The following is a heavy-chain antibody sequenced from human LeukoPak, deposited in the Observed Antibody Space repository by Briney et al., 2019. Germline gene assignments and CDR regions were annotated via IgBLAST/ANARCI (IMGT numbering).Heavy chain of an antibody. J-gene: IGHJ4*02. D-gene: IGHD3-22*01. CDR2: IYWSSSGT. CDR1: GFNSEDHA. V-gene: IGHV3-9*02. Sequence: TGRSLRLSCVVSGFNSEDHAMHWVRQAPGKGLEWVSGIYWSSSGTGYADSVKGRFTVSRDSAKNSLYLQMNSLRDEDTAVYYCARGYYDSSGYEDYFDYWGQGTLVTVSS. CDR3: ARGYYDSSGYEDYFDY.